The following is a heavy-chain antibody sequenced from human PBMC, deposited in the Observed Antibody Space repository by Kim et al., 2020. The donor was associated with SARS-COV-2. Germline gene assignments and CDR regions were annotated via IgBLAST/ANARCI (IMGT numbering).Heavy chain of an antibody. CDR1: GYTFTTHG. D-gene: IGHD3-22*01. Sequence: ASVKVSCKTSGYTFTTHGISWVRQAPGQGLEWVAWISTYSGDKNYAQKFQGRVSVTTDRSTSTVYMELRSLRSDDTAIYYCARDWFCSRGDSDCLDCFDPWGQGTLVTVSS. V-gene: IGHV1-18*01. J-gene: IGHJ5*02. CDR2: ISTYSGDK. CDR3: ARDWFCSRGDSDCLDCFDP.